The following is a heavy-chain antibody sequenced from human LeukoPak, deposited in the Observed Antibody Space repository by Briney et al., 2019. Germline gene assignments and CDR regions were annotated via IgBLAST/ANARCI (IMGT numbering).Heavy chain of an antibody. CDR2: INQDESKK. Sequence: GGSLRLSCAASGFTFSNDWMCWVRQAPGKGLEWVANINQDESKKYYADSVKGRFTISRDNAKNSLYLQMNSLRAEDTAVYYCARDRRGVVISYGMDVWGQGTTVTVSS. CDR1: GFTFSNDW. J-gene: IGHJ6*02. D-gene: IGHD2-21*01. V-gene: IGHV3-7*01. CDR3: ARDRRGVVISYGMDV.